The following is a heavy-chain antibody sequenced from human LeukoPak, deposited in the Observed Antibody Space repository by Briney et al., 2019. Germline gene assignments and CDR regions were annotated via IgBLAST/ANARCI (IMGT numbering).Heavy chain of an antibody. CDR1: GGSISSYF. CDR2: VYYSGST. J-gene: IGHJ4*02. Sequence: PSETLSLTCTVSGGSISSYFWSWIRQPPGKGLEWIGYVYYSGSTNYNPSLKSRVSISVDSSKNQFSLKVSSVTAADTVVYYCARGSDTAAGLYWGQGTLVTVSS. V-gene: IGHV4-59*12. D-gene: IGHD6-13*01. CDR3: ARGSDTAAGLY.